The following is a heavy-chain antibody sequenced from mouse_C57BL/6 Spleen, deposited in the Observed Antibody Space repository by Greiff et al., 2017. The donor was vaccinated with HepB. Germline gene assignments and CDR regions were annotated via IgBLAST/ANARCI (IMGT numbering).Heavy chain of an antibody. CDR3: ARGPYYGLDY. D-gene: IGHD1-1*01. CDR2: ISDGGSYT. Sequence: EVKLVESGGGLVKPGGSLKLSCAASGFTFSSYAMSWVRQTPEKRLEWVATISDGGSYTYYPDNVKGRFTISRDNAKNNLYLQMSHLKSEDTAMYYCARGPYYGLDYWGQGTTLTVSS. V-gene: IGHV5-4*03. CDR1: GFTFSSYA. J-gene: IGHJ2*01.